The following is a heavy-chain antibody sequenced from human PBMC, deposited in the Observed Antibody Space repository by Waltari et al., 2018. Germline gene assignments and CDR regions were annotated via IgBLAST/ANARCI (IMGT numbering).Heavy chain of an antibody. CDR1: GGSISSSSYH. V-gene: IGHV4-39*07. Sequence: QLQLQESGPGLVKPSETLSLTCTVPGGSISSSSYHRGWIRQPPGKGLEWIGSIYYSGSTYYNPSLKSRVTISVDTSKNQFSLKLSSVTAADTAVYYCATSGGDPYNWFDPWGQGTLVTVSS. J-gene: IGHJ5*02. CDR2: IYYSGST. D-gene: IGHD3-16*01. CDR3: ATSGGDPYNWFDP.